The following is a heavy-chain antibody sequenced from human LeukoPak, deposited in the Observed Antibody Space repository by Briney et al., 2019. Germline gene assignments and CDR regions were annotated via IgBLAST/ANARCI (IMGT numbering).Heavy chain of an antibody. D-gene: IGHD3-22*01. Sequence: ASVKVSCKASGYTFTGYYMHWVRQAPGQGLEWMGWINPNSGGTNYAQKFQGRVTMTRDTSTSTAYMELRSLRSDDTAVYYCARGDYYDSSGYGNDYWGQGTLVTVSS. J-gene: IGHJ4*02. CDR1: GYTFTGYY. V-gene: IGHV1-2*02. CDR2: INPNSGGT. CDR3: ARGDYYDSSGYGNDY.